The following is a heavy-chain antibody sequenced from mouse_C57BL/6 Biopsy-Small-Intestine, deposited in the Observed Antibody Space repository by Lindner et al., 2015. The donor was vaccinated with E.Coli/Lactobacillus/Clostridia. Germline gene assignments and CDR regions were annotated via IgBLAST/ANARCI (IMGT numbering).Heavy chain of an antibody. J-gene: IGHJ3*01. V-gene: IGHV1-84*01. CDR3: IRPYGDFFAF. CDR1: GYTFTDYY. D-gene: IGHD2-13*01. CDR2: IYPGSGNT. Sequence: VQLQESGPELVKPGTSVKISCKASGYTFTDYYINWVKQRPGQGLEWIGWIYPGSGNTKYNEKFKGKATLTVDTSSNTAYMQLNSLTSEDSAVYYCIRPYGDFFAFWGQGTLVTVSA.